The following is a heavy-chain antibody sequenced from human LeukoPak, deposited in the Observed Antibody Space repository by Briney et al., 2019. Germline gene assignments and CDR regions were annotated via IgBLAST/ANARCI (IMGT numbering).Heavy chain of an antibody. CDR2: ITGSSSFI. Sequence: GGSLRLSCAASGFTFSTYTTNWVGQAPGQGLEWVSSITGSSSFIYYADSVKGRFTISRDNAKNSLYLQMNSLRAEDTAVYYCARVSATSTFDYWGQATLATVSS. CDR1: GFTFSTYT. J-gene: IGHJ4*02. D-gene: IGHD4-23*01. CDR3: ARVSATSTFDY. V-gene: IGHV3-21*01.